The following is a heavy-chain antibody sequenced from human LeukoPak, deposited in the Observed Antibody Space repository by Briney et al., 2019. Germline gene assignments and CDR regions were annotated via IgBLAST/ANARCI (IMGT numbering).Heavy chain of an antibody. D-gene: IGHD6-13*01. CDR1: EFTVSSNYA. J-gene: IGHJ4*02. CDR2: ISGSGGST. Sequence: GGSLRLSCAASEFTVSSNYAMSWVRQAPGKGLEWVSAISGSGGSTYYADSLKGRFTISRDNSKNTLYLQMNSLRAEDAAVYYCAKDKLDSSRLFDYWGQGTLVTVSS. CDR3: AKDKLDSSRLFDY. V-gene: IGHV3-23*01.